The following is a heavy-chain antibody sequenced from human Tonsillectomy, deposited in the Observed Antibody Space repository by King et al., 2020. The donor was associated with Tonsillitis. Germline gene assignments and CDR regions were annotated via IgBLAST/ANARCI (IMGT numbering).Heavy chain of an antibody. CDR1: GFTFSSYA. J-gene: IGHJ6*03. Sequence: VQLVESGGGLVQPGGSLRLSCAAPGFTFSSYAMSWVRQAPGKGLEWVSVSSGSGGSTYYSDSVKGLFTISRDNSKHTLYLQMNSLRAEDTAVYYCAKQRGSLYYNYYMDVWGKGTTVTVSS. V-gene: IGHV3-23*04. CDR3: AKQRGSLYYNYYMDV. CDR2: SSGSGGST.